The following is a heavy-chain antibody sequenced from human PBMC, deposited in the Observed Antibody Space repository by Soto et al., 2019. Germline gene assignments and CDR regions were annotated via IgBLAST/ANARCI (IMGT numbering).Heavy chain of an antibody. CDR3: ARGKGGGYSRGPVYYFDY. V-gene: IGHV4-59*01. D-gene: IGHD1-26*01. Sequence: KPSETLSLTCTVSGGSISSYYWSWIRQPPGKGLEWIGYIYYSGSTNYNPSLKSRVTISVDTSKNQFSLKLSSVTAADTAVYYCARGKGGGYSRGPVYYFDYWGQGTLVTVSS. CDR1: GGSISSYY. J-gene: IGHJ4*02. CDR2: IYYSGST.